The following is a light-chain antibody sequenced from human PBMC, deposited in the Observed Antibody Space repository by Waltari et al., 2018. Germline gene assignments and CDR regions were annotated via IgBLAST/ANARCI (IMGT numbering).Light chain of an antibody. CDR3: HVWHPHVDPGV. J-gene: IGLJ1*01. Sequence: SYVVTQPPSVSVAPGETATITCGGDNIGTYSVHWYQQQAGQAPVVVLFYDRDRPSGIPDRFAGANSGNTATLTISRVEAGDEARYYCHVWHPHVDPGVFGTGTEVTVL. CDR1: NIGTYS. CDR2: YDR. V-gene: IGLV3-21*04.